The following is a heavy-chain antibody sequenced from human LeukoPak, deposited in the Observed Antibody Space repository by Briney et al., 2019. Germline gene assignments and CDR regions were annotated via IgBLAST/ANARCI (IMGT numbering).Heavy chain of an antibody. CDR2: IHNSGSS. V-gene: IGHV4-59*08. J-gene: IGHJ4*02. CDR3: ARHAGSSTSWYDY. D-gene: IGHD6-13*01. Sequence: SASLSPKRIFSGGPISSYDWTWIWQPPGKGLEWNGDIHNSGSSNYNPSLKSRVTTSVDTSKNQFSLKLSSVTAADTAVYYCARHAGSSTSWYDYWGQGTLVTVSS. CDR1: GGPISSYD.